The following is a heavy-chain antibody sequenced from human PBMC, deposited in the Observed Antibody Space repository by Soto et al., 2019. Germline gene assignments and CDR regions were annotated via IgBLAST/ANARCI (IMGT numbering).Heavy chain of an antibody. Sequence: GSLRLSCAASGFTFNDAWMTWVRQAPGKGLEWVGRIKTKTDGGTTDYAAPVKGRFTISRDDSKNTVYLQMNSLKIEGTGVYYCTTERCTGTNCYVKNAFDSWGQGTMVTVSS. D-gene: IGHD2-2*01. CDR2: IKTKTDGGTT. CDR1: GFTFNDAW. J-gene: IGHJ3*02. CDR3: TTERCTGTNCYVKNAFDS. V-gene: IGHV3-15*01.